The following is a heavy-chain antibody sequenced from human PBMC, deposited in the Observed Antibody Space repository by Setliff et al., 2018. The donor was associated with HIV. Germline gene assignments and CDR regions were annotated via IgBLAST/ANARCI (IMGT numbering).Heavy chain of an antibody. CDR3: ARGQTSVTLQFDH. V-gene: IGHV3-7*01. Sequence: PGGSLRLSCAASGFTFSSYWMSWVRQAPGKGPEWVANIKTDGSEKFYVDSVKGRFTISRDNAKNSLYLQMNSLRAEDTAVYYCARGQTSVTLQFDHWGQGTLVTVPQ. J-gene: IGHJ4*02. CDR1: GFTFSSYW. D-gene: IGHD4-17*01. CDR2: IKTDGSEK.